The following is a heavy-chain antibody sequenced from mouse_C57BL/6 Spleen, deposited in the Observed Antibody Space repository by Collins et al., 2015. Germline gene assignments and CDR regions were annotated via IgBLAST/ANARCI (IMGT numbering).Heavy chain of an antibody. CDR2: INTYSGVP. J-gene: IGHJ3*01. Sequence: QIQLVQSGPELKKPGETVKISCRASGYTFTTYGMSWVKQAPGKGLKWMGWINTYSGVPTYADDFKGRFAFSLETSASTAYLQIDNLKNEDTATYFCAREGLYYDYDGVGFAYWGQGTLVTVSA. D-gene: IGHD2-4*01. CDR1: GYTFTTYG. CDR3: AREGLYYDYDGVGFAY. V-gene: IGHV9-3*01.